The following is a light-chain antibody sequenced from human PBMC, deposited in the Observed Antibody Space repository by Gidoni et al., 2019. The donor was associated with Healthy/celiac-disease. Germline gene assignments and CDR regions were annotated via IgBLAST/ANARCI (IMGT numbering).Light chain of an antibody. CDR3: QQYNNWPRMYT. J-gene: IGKJ2*01. Sequence: DIVMTQSPATLSVSPGVRATLSCRARQSVSNNLAWYQQKPGQAPRLHIYGASTRATGIPARFSGSGSGTEFTLTISILRSEDFAVYYCQQYNNWPRMYTFGQGTKLEIK. V-gene: IGKV3-15*01. CDR1: QSVSNN. CDR2: GAS.